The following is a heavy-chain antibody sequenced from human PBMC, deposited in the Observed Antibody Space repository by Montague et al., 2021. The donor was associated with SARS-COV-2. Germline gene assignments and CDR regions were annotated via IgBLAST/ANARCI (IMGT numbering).Heavy chain of an antibody. D-gene: IGHD3-16*01. CDR2: ISSDTLHT. CDR3: ARGGEIDVWAPFGH. CDR1: GFTFSRNS. V-gene: IGHV3-21*01. J-gene: IGHJ4*02. Sequence: SLRLSCATSGFTFSRNSMNWVRQAPGKGLEWVSTISSDTLHTFYAESVKGRFTISRDNAKNELYLQMNSLRAEDMAVYYCARGGEIDVWAPFGHWGQGTLATGS.